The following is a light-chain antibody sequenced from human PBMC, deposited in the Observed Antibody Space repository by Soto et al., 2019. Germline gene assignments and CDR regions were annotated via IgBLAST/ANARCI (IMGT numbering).Light chain of an antibody. CDR3: QKYDSAPWT. V-gene: IGKV1-27*01. Sequence: EIQMTQSPSSLSASVGDRVTITCRASQGISTYLAWYQQKPGKVPTLLIYGASTLQSGVPSRLSGSGSGTDFTLIINTLQPEDVATYYCQKYDSAPWTFGQGNKVEL. CDR1: QGISTY. J-gene: IGKJ1*01. CDR2: GAS.